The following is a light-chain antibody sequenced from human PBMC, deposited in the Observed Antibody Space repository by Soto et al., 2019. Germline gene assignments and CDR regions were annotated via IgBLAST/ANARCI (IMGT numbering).Light chain of an antibody. V-gene: IGKV1-5*01. Sequence: DIQMTQSPSTLSASVGDRVTITCRASQSISVCLAWYQQKPGKAPQVLIWDASSLQRGVPSRFSGSGSGTEFTLTISSLQPDDFATYYCKQYNNYATWTFGQGTKVDIK. CDR1: QSISVC. CDR2: DAS. J-gene: IGKJ1*01. CDR3: KQYNNYATWT.